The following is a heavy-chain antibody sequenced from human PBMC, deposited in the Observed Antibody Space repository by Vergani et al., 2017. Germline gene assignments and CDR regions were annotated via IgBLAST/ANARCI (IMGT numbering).Heavy chain of an antibody. CDR1: GYSLTELN. Sequence: QVQLVQSGSEVRKPGASVKVSCQVSGYSLTELNIHWVKQAPGKGLEWMGLVDPEDGETIYAEKFKGRVTIAADTSTDTAHLELSSLRSEDTAVYYCATPQTVTTGGMEVWGQGTTVIVSS. J-gene: IGHJ6*02. CDR2: VDPEDGET. V-gene: IGHV1-24*01. D-gene: IGHD4-17*01. CDR3: ATPQTVTTGGMEV.